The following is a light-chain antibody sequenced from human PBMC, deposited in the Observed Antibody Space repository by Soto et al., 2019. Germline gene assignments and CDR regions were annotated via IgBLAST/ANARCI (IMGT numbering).Light chain of an antibody. CDR3: QQYADWPTT. CDR2: GAS. CDR1: QSVGAT. Sequence: EIVLTQSPATLSVPPWERATLSCRASQSVGATVAWYHQRPGQAPRLLISGASTRATGVPARVSASGSGTAFTLTITSRQSDDFGVYYCQQYADWPTTFGQGTKVDIK. J-gene: IGKJ1*01. V-gene: IGKV3-15*01.